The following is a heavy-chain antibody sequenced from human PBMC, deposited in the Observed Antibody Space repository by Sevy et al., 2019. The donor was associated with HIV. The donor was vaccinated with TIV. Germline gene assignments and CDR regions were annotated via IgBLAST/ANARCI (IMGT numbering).Heavy chain of an antibody. CDR3: AEDGSSAGLFLKDYYYFGMDV. CDR1: GFTFSSYA. Sequence: GESLKISCAASGFTFSSYAMHWVRQAPGKGLEWVAVISYDGNNKYADSVKGRFTISRDNSKNTRYLQMNSLRAKDTAVYDCAEDGSSAGLFLKDYYYFGMDVWGQRTTVTVSS. V-gene: IGHV3-30*18. CDR2: ISYDGNNK. J-gene: IGHJ6*02. D-gene: IGHD3-22*01.